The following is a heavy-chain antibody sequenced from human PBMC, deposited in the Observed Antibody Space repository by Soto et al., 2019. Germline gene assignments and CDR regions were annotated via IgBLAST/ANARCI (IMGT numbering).Heavy chain of an antibody. J-gene: IGHJ5*02. V-gene: IGHV3-48*01. Sequence: GGSLRLSCAASGFTFSTYSMNWVRQAPGKGLEGVSYISSSSNTIYHADSVKGRFTISRDNAKNSLYLQMNSLRAEDTAVYYFARESPQGLNLFDPWGQGTLVTVSS. CDR2: ISSSSNTI. CDR3: ARESPQGLNLFDP. CDR1: GFTFSTYS.